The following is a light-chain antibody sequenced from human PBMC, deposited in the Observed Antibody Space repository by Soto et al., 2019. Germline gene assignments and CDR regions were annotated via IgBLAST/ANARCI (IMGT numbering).Light chain of an antibody. J-gene: IGLJ1*01. CDR1: SSDVGTYNR. CDR2: DVT. V-gene: IGLV2-18*02. Sequence: QSALTQPPSVSGSPGQSVAISCTGTSSDVGTYNRVSWYQQPPGTAPKLMIYDVTNRPSGVPDRFSGSQSGNTASLTISGLQAEDEADYYCSSVASSNTDVFGTGTKLTVL. CDR3: SSVASSNTDV.